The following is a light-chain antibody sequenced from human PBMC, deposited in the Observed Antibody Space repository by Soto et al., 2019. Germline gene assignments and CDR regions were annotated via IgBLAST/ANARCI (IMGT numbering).Light chain of an antibody. V-gene: IGKV3-15*01. Sequence: EVVMTQSPATLSVSPGERATLSCRASQSVSANLAWYQQKPGQAPRLLIHGASNRATGIPARFSGSGFGTEFIXXIXSXXSEYFAVYYCQQYNTWLWTFGQGTKVEI. J-gene: IGKJ1*01. CDR2: GAS. CDR1: QSVSAN. CDR3: QQYNTWLWT.